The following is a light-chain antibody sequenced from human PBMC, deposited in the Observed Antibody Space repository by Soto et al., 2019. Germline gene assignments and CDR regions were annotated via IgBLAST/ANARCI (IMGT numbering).Light chain of an antibody. V-gene: IGKV3-20*01. CDR3: QQYGSSPLT. CDR1: QSERSHY. Sequence: EIVLTQSPDTLSLSPGERATLSCRASQSERSHYLAWYQQKPGQAPRFRIYDASSRSTGIPDRFSGSGSGKVFTLTISRLDPEDFAVYYCQQYGSSPLTFGGGTKVDIK. J-gene: IGKJ4*01. CDR2: DAS.